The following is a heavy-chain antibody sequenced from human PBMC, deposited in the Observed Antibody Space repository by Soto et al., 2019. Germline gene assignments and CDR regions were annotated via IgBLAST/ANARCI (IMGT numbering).Heavy chain of an antibody. CDR3: AREHSYGSGSYYSDGYYYYGMDV. CDR2: ISAYNGNT. D-gene: IGHD3-10*01. Sequence: QVQLVQSGAEVKKPGASVKVSCKASGYTFTSYGISWVRQAPGQGLEWMGWISAYNGNTNYAQKLQGRVTMTTDTATSTAYMELRSLRSDDTSVYYCAREHSYGSGSYYSDGYYYYGMDVWGQGTTVTVSS. J-gene: IGHJ6*02. CDR1: GYTFTSYG. V-gene: IGHV1-18*01.